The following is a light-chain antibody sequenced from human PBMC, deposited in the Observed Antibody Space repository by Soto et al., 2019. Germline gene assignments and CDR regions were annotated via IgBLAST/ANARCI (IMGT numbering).Light chain of an antibody. J-gene: IGKJ5*01. V-gene: IGKV3-20*01. CDR1: QTVSTNY. CDR2: GAS. Sequence: EIVLTQSPGTLSLSQGERATLSCRASQTVSTNYLAWYQQKPGQAPRLLISGASSRATGIPDRFIGSGSGTDFTLTISRLEPDDFALYYCQHYVVGTPITFGQGTRLEIK. CDR3: QHYVVGTPIT.